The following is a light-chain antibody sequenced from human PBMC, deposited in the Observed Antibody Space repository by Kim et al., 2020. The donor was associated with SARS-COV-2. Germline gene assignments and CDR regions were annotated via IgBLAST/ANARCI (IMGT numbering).Light chain of an antibody. CDR2: AAS. V-gene: IGKV1-39*01. J-gene: IGKJ2*03. CDR1: QSISSY. Sequence: SASVGDRVTITCRASQSISSYFNWHQQKPVKAPKLLIYAASSLQSGVPSRFSGSVSGTDFTLTISSLQPEDFATYYCQQSYSTPYSFGQGTKLEI. CDR3: QQSYSTPYS.